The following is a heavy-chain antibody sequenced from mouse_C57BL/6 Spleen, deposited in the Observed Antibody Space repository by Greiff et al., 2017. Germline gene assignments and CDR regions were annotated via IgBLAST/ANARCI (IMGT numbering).Heavy chain of an antibody. CDR3: ARDDGYSVYFDY. V-gene: IGHV3-6*01. CDR2: ISYDGSN. Sequence: EVQLQESGPGLVKPSQSLSLTCSVTGYSITSGYYWNWIRQFPGNKLEWMGYISYDGSNNYNPSLKNRISITRDTSKNQFFLKLNSVTTEDTATYYCARDDGYSVYFDYWGQGTTLTVSS. CDR1: GYSITSGYY. D-gene: IGHD2-3*01. J-gene: IGHJ2*01.